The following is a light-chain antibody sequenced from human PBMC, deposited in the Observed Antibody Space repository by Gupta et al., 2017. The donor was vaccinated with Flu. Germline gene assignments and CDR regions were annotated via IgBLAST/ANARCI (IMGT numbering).Light chain of an antibody. J-gene: IGKJ1*01. CDR1: QSLMHSDGMTY. CDR3: RQSVTFRT. V-gene: IGKV2D-29*01. CDR2: EVS. Sequence: DIVMTQTPLSLSVTPGQAASISCRSSQSLMHSDGMTYFFWYVQKPGQPPQLLIYEVSKRFSGVPDRFSGRGSGTDFTLKSSRGEAEDVGIYYVRQSVTFRTFGQGTKVEVK.